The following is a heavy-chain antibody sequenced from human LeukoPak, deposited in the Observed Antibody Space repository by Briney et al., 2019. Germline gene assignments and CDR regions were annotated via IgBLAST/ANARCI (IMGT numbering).Heavy chain of an antibody. J-gene: IGHJ5*02. Sequence: PSETLSLTCTVSGGSISSYFWSWIRQPPGKGLEWIGYIYYSGSTNYNPSLKSRVIISVDTSKKQFSLNLTSVTAADTAVYYCASSLGNWFDPWGQGTLVTVSS. CDR3: ASSLGNWFDP. D-gene: IGHD1-26*01. V-gene: IGHV4-59*08. CDR2: IYYSGST. CDR1: GGSISSYF.